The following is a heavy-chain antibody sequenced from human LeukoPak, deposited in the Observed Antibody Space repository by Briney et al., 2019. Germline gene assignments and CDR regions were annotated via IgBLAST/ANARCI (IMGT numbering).Heavy chain of an antibody. D-gene: IGHD1-26*01. J-gene: IGHJ4*02. CDR1: GGSFSGYY. CDR3: AGGIVGDDY. V-gene: IGHV4-34*01. CDR2: INHSGST. Sequence: PSETLSLTCAVYGGSFSGYYWSWIRQPPGKGLEWIGEINHSGSTNYNPSLKSRVTISVDTSKNQFSLKLSSVTAADTAVYYCAGGIVGDDYWGQGTLVTVSS.